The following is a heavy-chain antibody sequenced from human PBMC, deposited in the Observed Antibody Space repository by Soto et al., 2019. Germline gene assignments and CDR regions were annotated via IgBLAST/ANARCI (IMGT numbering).Heavy chain of an antibody. CDR1: GFTFSSYW. D-gene: IGHD4-17*01. Sequence: GGSLRLSCAASGFTFSSYWMHWVRQAPGKGLVWVSRINSDGSSTSYADSVKGRFTISRDNAKNTLYLQMNSLRAEDTAVYYCARAGYGDLYFDYWGQGTLVTVSS. V-gene: IGHV3-74*01. CDR3: ARAGYGDLYFDY. J-gene: IGHJ4*02. CDR2: INSDGSST.